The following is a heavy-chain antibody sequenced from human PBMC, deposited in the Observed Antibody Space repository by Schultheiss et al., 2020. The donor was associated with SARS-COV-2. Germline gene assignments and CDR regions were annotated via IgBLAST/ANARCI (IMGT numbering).Heavy chain of an antibody. CDR2: IGREEGSP. Sequence: GESLKISCAASGFAVSGSFMSWVRQAPGKGLEYVSAIGREEGSPYYAESVKGRFTISRDNAKNTLYLQMNSLRGEDTAVYYCARGGSTKATFWGHGTTVTVSS. J-gene: IGHJ6*02. CDR3: ARGGSTKATF. D-gene: IGHD1-26*01. CDR1: GFAVSGSF. V-gene: IGHV3-64*04.